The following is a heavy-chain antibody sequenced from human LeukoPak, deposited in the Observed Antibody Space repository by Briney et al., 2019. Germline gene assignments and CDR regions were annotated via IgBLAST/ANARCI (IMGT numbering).Heavy chain of an antibody. V-gene: IGHV4-59*08. CDR3: ARGGGFRYYYYMDV. Sequence: PSETLSLTCTVSGGSISSYYWSWIRQPPGKGLEWIGYIYYSGSTNYNPSLKSRVTISVDTSKNQFSLKLSSVTAADTAVYYCARGGGFRYYYYMDVWGKGTTVTVSS. D-gene: IGHD2-15*01. CDR2: IYYSGST. J-gene: IGHJ6*03. CDR1: GGSISSYY.